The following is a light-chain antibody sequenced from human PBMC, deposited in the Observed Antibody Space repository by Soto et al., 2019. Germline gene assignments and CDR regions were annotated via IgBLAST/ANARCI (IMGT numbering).Light chain of an antibody. CDR3: SSYAGSTRDV. CDR2: EVS. Sequence: ALTQPPSPAGAPGPSVTLSCPGTNSDVGGYNYVSWYQQHPGKAPKLMIYEVSKRPSGVPDRFSGSKSGDTASLTVSGLQAEDEADYYCSSYAGSTRDVFGTGTKVTVL. CDR1: NSDVGGYNY. V-gene: IGLV2-8*01. J-gene: IGLJ1*01.